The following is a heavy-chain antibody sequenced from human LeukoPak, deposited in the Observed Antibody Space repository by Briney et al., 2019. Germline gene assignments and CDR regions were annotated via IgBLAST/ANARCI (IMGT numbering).Heavy chain of an antibody. CDR2: IGSAGHT. J-gene: IGHJ4*02. CDR1: GFSLNNFD. V-gene: IGHV3-23*01. D-gene: IGHD2-8*01. CDR3: AKKFPGVSYYFDF. Sequence: GGSLRLSCTDSGFSLNNFDMTGGPQTPAKGREYVSSIGSAGHTFYAGALKGRFFISRDTSKNTVYLQVNSLRGEDTAVYFCAKKFPGVSYYFDFWGQGTLVTVSS.